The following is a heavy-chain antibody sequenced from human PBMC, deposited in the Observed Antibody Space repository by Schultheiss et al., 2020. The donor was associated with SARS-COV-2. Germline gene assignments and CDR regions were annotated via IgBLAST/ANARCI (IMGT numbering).Heavy chain of an antibody. CDR1: GFTFSSYA. CDR2: ISYDGSNK. CDR3: ARDDSIEVGFDY. V-gene: IGHV3-30*04. D-gene: IGHD2-21*01. Sequence: GESLKISCAAYGFTFSSYAMHWVRQAPGKGLEWVAVISYDGSNKYYADSVKGRFTISRDNSKNTLYLQMNSLRAEDTAVYYCARDDSIEVGFDYWGQGTLVTVSS. J-gene: IGHJ4*02.